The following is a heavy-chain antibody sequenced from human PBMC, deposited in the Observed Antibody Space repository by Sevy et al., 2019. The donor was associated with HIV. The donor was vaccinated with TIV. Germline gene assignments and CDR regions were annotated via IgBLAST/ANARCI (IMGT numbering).Heavy chain of an antibody. CDR1: GFTFSSYS. V-gene: IGHV3-21*01. D-gene: IGHD3-22*01. CDR2: ISSSSSYI. Sequence: GGSLRLSCAASGFTFSSYSMNWVRQAPGKGLEWVSSISSSSSYIYYADSVKGRFTISRDNAKNSLYLQMNSLRAEDTAVYYCARGDSTPYDSSGYYLAPYYFDYWGQGTLVTVSS. J-gene: IGHJ4*02. CDR3: ARGDSTPYDSSGYYLAPYYFDY.